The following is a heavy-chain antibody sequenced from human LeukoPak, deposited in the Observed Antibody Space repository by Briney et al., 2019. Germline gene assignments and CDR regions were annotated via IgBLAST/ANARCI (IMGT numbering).Heavy chain of an antibody. V-gene: IGHV3-48*02. CDR2: INNNGNII. J-gene: IGHJ6*03. CDR3: VRGYFYYMDV. Sequence: PGGSLRLSCAASGFTFSSFSMHWLRQAPGTGVECVGYINNNGNIIYYADSVKVRFAITRDNAKNTVYLQMNSLRDGDTAVYYCVRGYFYYMDVWGKGTTVTVSS. CDR1: GFTFSSFS. D-gene: IGHD2-21*01.